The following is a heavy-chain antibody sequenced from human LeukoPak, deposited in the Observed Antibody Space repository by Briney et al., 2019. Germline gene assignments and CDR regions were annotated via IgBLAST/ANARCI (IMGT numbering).Heavy chain of an antibody. J-gene: IGHJ4*02. CDR2: FDPEDGET. V-gene: IGHV1-24*01. Sequence: GASVKVSCKVSGYTLTELSMHWVRQAPGKGLEWMGGFDPEDGETIYAQKFQGRVTMTRDTSISTAYMELSRLRSDDTAVYYCARGDGGNHVDYWGQGTLVTVSS. CDR1: GYTLTELS. CDR3: ARGDGGNHVDY. D-gene: IGHD4-23*01.